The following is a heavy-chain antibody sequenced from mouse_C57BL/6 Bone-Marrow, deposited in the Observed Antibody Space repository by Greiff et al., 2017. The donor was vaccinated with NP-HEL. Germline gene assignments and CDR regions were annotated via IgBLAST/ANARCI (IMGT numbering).Heavy chain of an antibody. Sequence: EVQLQQSGGGLVQPKGSLKLSCAASGFSFNTYAMNWVRQAPGKGLEWVARIRSKSNNYATYYADSVKDRFTISRDDSESMLYLQMNNLKTEDTAMYYCVRQAKVDYYAMDYWGQGTSVTVSS. CDR1: GFSFNTYA. D-gene: IGHD1-1*01. V-gene: IGHV10-1*01. J-gene: IGHJ4*01. CDR2: IRSKSNNYAT. CDR3: VRQAKVDYYAMDY.